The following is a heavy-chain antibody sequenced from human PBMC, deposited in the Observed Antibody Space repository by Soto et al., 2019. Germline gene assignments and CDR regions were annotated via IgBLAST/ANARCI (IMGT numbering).Heavy chain of an antibody. CDR3: ARGGQDV. Sequence: GGSLRLSCAASGFTLSSFAMHWVRQAPGKGLEYVLGISSNGGSTYYANSVKGRFTVSRDNSKNTVYLQMGSLRGEDTAVYHCARGGQDVWGKGTTVTVSS. CDR1: GFTLSSFA. J-gene: IGHJ6*04. CDR2: ISSNGGST. V-gene: IGHV3-64*01.